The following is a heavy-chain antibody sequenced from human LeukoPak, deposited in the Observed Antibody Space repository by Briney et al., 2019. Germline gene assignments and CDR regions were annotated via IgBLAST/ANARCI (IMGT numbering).Heavy chain of an antibody. J-gene: IGHJ4*02. Sequence: TSETLSLTCAVYGGSFSSYHWSWIRQPPGKGLEWIGEINHSGSTTYKPSLKSRVTISLDTSKNQFSLKLSSVTAADTAVYYCARVRYNWNRDFDYWGQGTLVTVSS. V-gene: IGHV4-34*01. D-gene: IGHD1-20*01. CDR3: ARVRYNWNRDFDY. CDR1: GGSFSSYH. CDR2: INHSGST.